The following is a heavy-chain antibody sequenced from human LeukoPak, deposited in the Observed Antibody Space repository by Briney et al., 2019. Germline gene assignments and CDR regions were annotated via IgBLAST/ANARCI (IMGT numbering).Heavy chain of an antibody. CDR2: MNPNSGNT. J-gene: IGHJ4*02. D-gene: IGHD6-13*01. V-gene: IGHV1-8*02. Sequence: ASVKVSCKVSGATFNSYNINWVRQAPGQRPEWMGWMNPNSGNTGYAQKFQGRVTMTRNTSISTAYMELSSLRSEDTAVYYCARLRRIAAAGTIGYWGQGTLVTVSS. CDR3: ARLRRIAAAGTIGY. CDR1: GATFNSYN.